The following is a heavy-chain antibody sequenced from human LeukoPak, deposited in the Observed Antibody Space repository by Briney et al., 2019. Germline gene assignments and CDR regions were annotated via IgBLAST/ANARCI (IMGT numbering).Heavy chain of an antibody. V-gene: IGHV3-48*01. CDR3: ARDAGNSGYGCDL. CDR2: IRSSSET. J-gene: IGHJ5*02. CDR1: GFIFSQYS. D-gene: IGHD5-12*01. Sequence: GGSLRLSCAASGFIFSQYSMNWVRQAPGKGLEWVSHIRSSSETFYADSVKGRFTISRDSARNSLYLQMNNLRGEDTAIYYCARDAGNSGYGCDLWGQGTLVTVSS.